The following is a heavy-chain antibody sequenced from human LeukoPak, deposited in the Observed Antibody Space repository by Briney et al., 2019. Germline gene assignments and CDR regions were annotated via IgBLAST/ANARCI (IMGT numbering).Heavy chain of an antibody. CDR3: TRDRSALDT. CDR2: IYYSGST. Sequence: PSETLSLTCTVSGGSINSSSYYWGWIRQPPGKGLEWIGSIYYSGSTNYNPSLKSRVTISVDTSKNQFSLKLSSVTAADTAVYYCTRDRSALDTWGQGTMVTVSS. V-gene: IGHV4-39*07. CDR1: GGSINSSSYY. J-gene: IGHJ3*02.